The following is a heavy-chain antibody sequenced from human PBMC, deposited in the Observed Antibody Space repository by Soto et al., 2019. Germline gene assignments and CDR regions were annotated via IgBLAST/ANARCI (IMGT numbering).Heavy chain of an antibody. D-gene: IGHD4-17*01. J-gene: IGHJ4*02. CDR1: GGTFSSYA. Sequence: ASVKVSCKASGGTFSSYAISWVRQAPGQGPEWMGGIIPIFGTANYAQEFQGRVTMTSDASTSTVYMELGSLRSEDTAVYYCARYGDSVTLSDYWGQGTLVTVSS. CDR2: IIPIFGTA. V-gene: IGHV1-69*05. CDR3: ARYGDSVTLSDY.